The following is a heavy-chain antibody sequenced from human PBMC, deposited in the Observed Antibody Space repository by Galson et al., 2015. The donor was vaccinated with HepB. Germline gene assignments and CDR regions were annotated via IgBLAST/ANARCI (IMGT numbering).Heavy chain of an antibody. CDR2: IKQDGSEK. CDR1: GFTFSSYW. CDR3: ARRGSSGCLY. V-gene: IGHV3-7*03. Sequence: SLRLSCAVSGFTFSSYWMSWVRQAPGKGLEWVANIKQDGSEKNYVDSVKGRFTISRDNSKNTLYLQMNSLRAEDTAVYYCARRGSSGCLYWGQGTLVTVSS. D-gene: IGHD6-19*01. J-gene: IGHJ4*02.